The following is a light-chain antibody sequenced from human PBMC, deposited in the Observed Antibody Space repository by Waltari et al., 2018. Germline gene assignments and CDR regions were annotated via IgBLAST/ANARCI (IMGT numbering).Light chain of an antibody. CDR1: NSNIGAGYD. V-gene: IGLV1-40*01. Sequence: QSVLTQPPSVSGAPGQRVTISCTGSNSNIGAGYDGHWYQQFPGTAPKLLIFGNNNRPSGVPDLFSVSKSGTSASLAITGLQAEDEADYYCQSYDISLSAWVFGGGTKLAVL. J-gene: IGLJ3*02. CDR2: GNN. CDR3: QSYDISLSAWV.